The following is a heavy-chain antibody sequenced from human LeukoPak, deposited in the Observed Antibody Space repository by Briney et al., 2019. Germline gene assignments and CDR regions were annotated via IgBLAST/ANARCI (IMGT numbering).Heavy chain of an antibody. CDR1: GGTFSSYA. V-gene: IGHV1-69*01. CDR3: ARERGDYYDSSAYYRGYFDY. CDR2: IIPIFGTA. J-gene: IGHJ4*02. Sequence: SSVKVSCKASGGTFSSYAISWVRQAPGQGLEWMGGIIPIFGTANYAQKFQGRVTITADESTSTAYMELSSLRSEDTAVYYCARERGDYYDSSAYYRGYFDYWGQGTLVTVSS. D-gene: IGHD3-22*01.